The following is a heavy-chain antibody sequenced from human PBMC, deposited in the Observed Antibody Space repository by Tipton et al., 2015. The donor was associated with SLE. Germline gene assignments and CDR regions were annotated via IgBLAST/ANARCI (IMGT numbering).Heavy chain of an antibody. CDR1: GYTFTSYD. Sequence: QLVQSGAEVKKPGASVKVSCKASGYTFTSYDINWVRQATGQGLEWMGWISAYNGNTNYAQKLQGRVTMTTDTSTSTAYMELRSLRSDDTAVYYCARDPGRESSSPGFDYWGQGTLVTVSS. CDR3: ARDPGRESSSPGFDY. CDR2: ISAYNGNT. D-gene: IGHD6-13*01. J-gene: IGHJ4*02. V-gene: IGHV1-18*01.